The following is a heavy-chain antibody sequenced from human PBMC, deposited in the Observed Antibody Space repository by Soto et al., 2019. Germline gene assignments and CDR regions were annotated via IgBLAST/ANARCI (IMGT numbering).Heavy chain of an antibody. J-gene: IGHJ6*03. Sequence: GASLKVSCKASGYTFTSYYMHWVRHAPGQGLEWMGIINPSGGSTSYAQKFQGRVTMTRDTSTSTAYMELRSLRSDDTAVYYCARDGTVSTTIAYYYYMDVWGKGTTVTVSS. CDR3: ARDGTVSTTIAYYYYMDV. CDR2: INPSGGST. V-gene: IGHV1-46*01. CDR1: GYTFTSYY. D-gene: IGHD3-22*01.